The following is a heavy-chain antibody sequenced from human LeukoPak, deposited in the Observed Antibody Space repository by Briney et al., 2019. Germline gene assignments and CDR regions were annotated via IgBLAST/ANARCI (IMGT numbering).Heavy chain of an antibody. V-gene: IGHV1-24*01. CDR2: FDPEDGET. D-gene: IGHD3-9*01. J-gene: IGHJ3*02. Sequence: GASVKVSCKVSGYTLSELSMHWVRQAPGKGLEWMGGFDPEDGETIYARKFQGRVTMTEDTSTDTAYMELSSLRSEDTAVYYCATRYPLDAFDIWGQGTMVPVSS. CDR3: ATRYPLDAFDI. CDR1: GYTLSELS.